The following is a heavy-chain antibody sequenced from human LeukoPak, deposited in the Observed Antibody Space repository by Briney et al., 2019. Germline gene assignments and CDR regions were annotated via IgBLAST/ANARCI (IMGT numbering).Heavy chain of an antibody. CDR3: AKDLSDYGDAADAFDI. Sequence: GGSLRLSCAASGFTFSSYGMSWVRQAPGKGLEWVSAISGSGGSTYYADSVKGRFTISRDNSKNTLYLQMNSLRAEDTDVYYCAKDLSDYGDAADAFDIWGQGTMVTVSS. D-gene: IGHD4-17*01. CDR1: GFTFSSYG. J-gene: IGHJ3*02. CDR2: ISGSGGST. V-gene: IGHV3-23*01.